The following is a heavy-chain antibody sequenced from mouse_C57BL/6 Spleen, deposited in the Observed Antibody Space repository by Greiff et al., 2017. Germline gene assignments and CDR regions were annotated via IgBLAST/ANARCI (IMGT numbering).Heavy chain of an antibody. V-gene: IGHV2-5*01. CDR1: GFSLTSYG. J-gene: IGHJ1*03. CDR3: AKRDSNWYFDV. Sequence: VKLVESGPGLAQPSQSLSITCTVSGFSLTSYGVHWVRQSPGKGLEWLGVIWRGGSTDYNAAFMSRLSITKDNSKSQVFFKMNSLQADDTAIYYCAKRDSNWYFDVWGTGTTVTVSS. CDR2: IWRGGST.